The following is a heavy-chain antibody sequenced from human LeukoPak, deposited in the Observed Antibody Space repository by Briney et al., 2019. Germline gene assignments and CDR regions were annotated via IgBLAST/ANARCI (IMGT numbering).Heavy chain of an antibody. V-gene: IGHV3-74*01. CDR1: GFTFTTSL. CDR3: ARDQYSSTWYRGAFDV. Sequence: PGGSLRLSCAASGFTFTTSLMHWFRQAPGKGLVWVSRIESEGTSTTYADSVKGRFTISRDSAKNTLYLQMNSLRAEDTAVYYCARDQYSSTWYRGAFDVWGQGTMVSVSS. CDR2: IESEGTST. J-gene: IGHJ3*01. D-gene: IGHD6-13*01.